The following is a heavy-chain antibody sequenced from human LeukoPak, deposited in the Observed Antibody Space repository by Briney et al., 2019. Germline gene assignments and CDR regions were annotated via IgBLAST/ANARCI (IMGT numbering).Heavy chain of an antibody. CDR2: INPNSSGT. CDR3: ARGDYYDSSGYYYVRYPHFDY. V-gene: IGHV1-2*02. D-gene: IGHD3-22*01. Sequence: GASVKVSCKASGYTFTGYYMHWVRQAPGQGLEWMGWINPNSSGTSYAQKFQGRVTMTRDTSISTAYMELSRLRSDDTAVYYCARGDYYDSSGYYYVRYPHFDYWGQGTLVTVSS. J-gene: IGHJ4*02. CDR1: GYTFTGYY.